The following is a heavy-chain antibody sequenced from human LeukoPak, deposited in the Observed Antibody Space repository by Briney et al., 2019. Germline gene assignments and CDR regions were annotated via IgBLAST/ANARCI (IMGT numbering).Heavy chain of an antibody. CDR1: GGTFNSYG. CDR3: ASARYSGSPFDY. D-gene: IGHD1-26*01. Sequence: ASVKASCKASGGTFNSYGISWVRQAPGQGLEWMGWISAYNGNTNYAQKLQGRVTMTTDTSTSTAYMELRSLRSDDTAVYYCASARYSGSPFDYWGQGTLVTVSS. J-gene: IGHJ4*02. CDR2: ISAYNGNT. V-gene: IGHV1-18*01.